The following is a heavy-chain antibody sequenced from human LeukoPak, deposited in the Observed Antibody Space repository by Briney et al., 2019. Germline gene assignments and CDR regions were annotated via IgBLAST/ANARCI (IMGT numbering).Heavy chain of an antibody. CDR2: ISAYSGKT. V-gene: IGHV1-18*01. J-gene: IGHJ3*02. CDR3: ASDRPTDYDFWSGDAFDI. D-gene: IGHD3-3*01. Sequence: ASVKVSFKSSVYTFTSYRISAVRQAPGQGGEGMGWISAYSGKTNYAQKRQGRVTMTTDTSPSTVYMDLWSLTSDDPPVYYCASDRPTDYDFWSGDAFDIWGQGTMVTVSS. CDR1: VYTFTSYR.